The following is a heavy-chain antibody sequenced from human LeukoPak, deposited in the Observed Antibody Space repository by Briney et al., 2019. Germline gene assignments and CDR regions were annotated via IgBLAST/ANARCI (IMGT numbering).Heavy chain of an antibody. V-gene: IGHV3-74*01. J-gene: IGHJ6*03. CDR1: GFTFSSYW. Sequence: GGSLRLSCAASGFTFSSYWMHWVRQAPGKGLVWVSRINSDGSSTRYADSVKGRFTISRDNAKNTLYLQMNSLRAEDTAVYYCARWIVVVPAALESRSYYYMDVWGKGTTVTVSS. CDR3: ARWIVVVPAALESRSYYYMDV. D-gene: IGHD2-2*01. CDR2: INSDGSST.